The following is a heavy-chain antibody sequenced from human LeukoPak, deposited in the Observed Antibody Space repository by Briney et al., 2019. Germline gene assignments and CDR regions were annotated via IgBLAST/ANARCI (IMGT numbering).Heavy chain of an antibody. CDR2: FDPEDGGT. J-gene: IGHJ4*02. D-gene: IGHD2-2*02. CDR3: TTDILDYCDTTSCHKGNS. V-gene: IGHV1-24*01. CDR1: GYTLTELS. Sequence: ASVTVSCKVSGYTLTELSMHWVRQAPGKGREWMGGFDPEDGGTIYAQKFQGRVTMTEDTSTDTVYMELSSLRSEDTAVYYCTTDILDYCDTTSCHKGNSWGQGTLVTVSS.